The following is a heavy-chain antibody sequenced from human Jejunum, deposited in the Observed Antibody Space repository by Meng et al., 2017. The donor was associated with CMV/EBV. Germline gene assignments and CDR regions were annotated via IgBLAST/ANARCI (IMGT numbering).Heavy chain of an antibody. J-gene: IGHJ4*02. Sequence: SITSRHWWSWVGQSPERGLGWIGEISPTEAGNYNPSLKSRVTISVDRSKNQFSLMLSTVTAADTALYYCARGHCTKTSCYTGAVDFWGQGTLVTVSS. V-gene: IGHV4-4*02. CDR3: ARGHCTKTSCYTGAVDF. CDR1: SITSRHW. CDR2: ISPTEAG. D-gene: IGHD2-2*02.